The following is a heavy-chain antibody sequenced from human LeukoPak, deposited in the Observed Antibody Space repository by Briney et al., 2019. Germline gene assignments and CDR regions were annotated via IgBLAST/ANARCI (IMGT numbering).Heavy chain of an antibody. Sequence: PGGSLRLSCVASDFNASSNYMTWGRQAPGKGLEWVSIIYSGGNTYYADSVKGRFTISRDTSKNTLYLQMNSLRAGDTAVYYCAKSGYWGQGALVTVSS. V-gene: IGHV3-53*01. CDR1: DFNASSNY. J-gene: IGHJ4*02. CDR2: IYSGGNT. CDR3: AKSGY.